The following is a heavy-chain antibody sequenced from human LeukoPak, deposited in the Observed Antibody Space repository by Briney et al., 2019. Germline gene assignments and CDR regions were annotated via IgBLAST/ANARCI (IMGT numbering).Heavy chain of an antibody. Sequence: GGSLRLSCAASGFTFSSYWMHWVRQAPGKGLVWVSRIKTDGSSTTYADSVKGRFTVSRDNAKNTLYLQMNSLRAEDTAVYFCAREFRKSPTGGWGMGTLVTVSS. CDR3: AREFRKSPTGG. CDR1: GFTFSSYW. CDR2: IKTDGSST. J-gene: IGHJ4*02. V-gene: IGHV3-74*03. D-gene: IGHD1-14*01.